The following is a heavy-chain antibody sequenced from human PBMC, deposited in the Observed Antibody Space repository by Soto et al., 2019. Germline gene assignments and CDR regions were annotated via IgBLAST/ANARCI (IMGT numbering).Heavy chain of an antibody. D-gene: IGHD1-26*01. J-gene: IGHJ4*02. CDR3: AIDSGATQPFDY. V-gene: IGHV4-31*03. CDR1: GGSISSGGYY. Sequence: PSETLSLTCTVSGGSISSGGYYWSWIRQHPGKGLEWIGYIYYSGSTYYNPSLKSRVTISVDTSKNQFSLKLSSVTAADTAVYYFAIDSGATQPFDYWGPGTLLTVS. CDR2: IYYSGST.